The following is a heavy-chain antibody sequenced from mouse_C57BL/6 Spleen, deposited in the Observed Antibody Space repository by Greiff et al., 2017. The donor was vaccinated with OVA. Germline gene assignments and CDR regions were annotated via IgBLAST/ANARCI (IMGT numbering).Heavy chain of an antibody. CDR1: GYTFTDYE. V-gene: IGHV1-15*01. J-gene: IGHJ1*03. Sequence: QVQLQQSGAELVRPGASVTLSCKASGYTFTDYEMHWVKQTPVHGLEWIGAIDPETGGTAYNQKFKGKAILTADKSSSTAYMELRSLTSEDSAVYYCTRGRYGSSYYWYFDVWGTGTTVTVSS. D-gene: IGHD1-1*01. CDR3: TRGRYGSSYYWYFDV. CDR2: IDPETGGT.